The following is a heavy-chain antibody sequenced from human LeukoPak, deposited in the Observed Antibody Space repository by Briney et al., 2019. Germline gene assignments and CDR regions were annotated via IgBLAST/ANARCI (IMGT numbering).Heavy chain of an antibody. CDR1: GFTFGNAW. J-gene: IGHJ4*02. D-gene: IGHD3-22*01. V-gene: IGHV3-15*01. CDR3: TTDYYDSSGYRTLDY. Sequence: GGSLRLSCAASGFTFGNAWMSWVRQAPGKGLEWVGRIKSKTDGGTTDYAAPVKGRFTISRDDSKNTLYLQMNSLKTEDTAVYYCTTDYYDSSGYRTLDYWGQGTLVTVSS. CDR2: IKSKTDGGTT.